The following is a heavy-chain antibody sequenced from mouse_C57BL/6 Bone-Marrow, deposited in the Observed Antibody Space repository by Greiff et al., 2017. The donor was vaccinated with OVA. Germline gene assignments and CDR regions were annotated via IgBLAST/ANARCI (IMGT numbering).Heavy chain of an antibody. CDR3: ARRWRGAIDY. Sequence: EVMLVESGGGLVKPGGSLKLSCAASGFTFSDYGMHWVRQAPEKGLEWVAYISSGSSTIYYADTVKGRFTISRDNAKNTLFLQMTSLRSEDTAMYYCARRWRGAIDYWGQGTSVTVSS. CDR1: GFTFSDYG. CDR2: ISSGSSTI. J-gene: IGHJ4*01. D-gene: IGHD2-3*01. V-gene: IGHV5-17*01.